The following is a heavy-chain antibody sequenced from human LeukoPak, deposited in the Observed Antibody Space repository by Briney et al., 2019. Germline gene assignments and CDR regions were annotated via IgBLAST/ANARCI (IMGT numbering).Heavy chain of an antibody. Sequence: SETLSLTCTVSGGSISSGGYYWSWIRQHPGKGLEWIGYIYYSGSTYYNPSLKSRVTLSVDTSKNQFSLKLSSVTAADTAVYYCARVPLCGERDYWGQGTLVTVSS. D-gene: IGHD3-10*01. CDR2: IYYSGST. V-gene: IGHV4-31*03. CDR1: GGSISSGGYY. J-gene: IGHJ4*02. CDR3: ARVPLCGERDY.